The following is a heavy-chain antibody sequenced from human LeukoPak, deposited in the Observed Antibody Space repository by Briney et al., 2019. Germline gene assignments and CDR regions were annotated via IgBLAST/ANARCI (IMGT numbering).Heavy chain of an antibody. CDR3: ARLSADDYDFWSGYLNAFDI. D-gene: IGHD3-3*01. V-gene: IGHV5-51*01. J-gene: IGHJ3*02. CDR1: GYSFTSYW. CDR2: IYPGDSDT. Sequence: GESLKISCKGSGYSFTSYWIGWVRQMPGKGLEWMGIIYPGDSDTSYSPSFQGQVTISADKSISTAYLQWSSLKASDTAMYYCARLSADDYDFWSGYLNAFDIWGQGTMVTVSS.